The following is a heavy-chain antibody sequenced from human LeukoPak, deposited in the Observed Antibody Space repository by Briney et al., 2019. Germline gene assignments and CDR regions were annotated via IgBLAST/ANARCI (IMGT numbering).Heavy chain of an antibody. CDR3: ATLRATMIVVVAGDAFDI. CDR1: ANTFTDYY. CDR2: INPNSGGT. D-gene: IGHD3-22*01. J-gene: IGHJ3*02. Sequence: VASVKVSCKASANTFTDYYMHWVRQAPGQGLEWMGWINPNSGGTNYAQKFQGRVTMTRDTSISTAYMELSRLRSDDTAVYYCATLRATMIVVVAGDAFDIWGQGTMVTVSS. V-gene: IGHV1-2*02.